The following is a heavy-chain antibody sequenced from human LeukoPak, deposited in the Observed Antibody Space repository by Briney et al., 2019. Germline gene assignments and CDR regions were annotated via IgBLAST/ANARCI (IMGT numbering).Heavy chain of an antibody. Sequence: PSETLSLTCTVSGGAISSYYWSWIRQPPGRGLEYIGFIHYSGSTNYNPSLKSRVTISVDTSKNQFSLKLSSVTAADTAVYYCARSYSSGGSVALFQHWGQGILVTVSS. CDR3: ARSYSSGGSVALFQH. CDR2: IHYSGST. CDR1: GGAISSYY. J-gene: IGHJ1*01. D-gene: IGHD6-19*01. V-gene: IGHV4-59*08.